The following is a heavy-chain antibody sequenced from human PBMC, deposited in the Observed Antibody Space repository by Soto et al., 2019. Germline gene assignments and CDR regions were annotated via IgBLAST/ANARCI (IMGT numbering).Heavy chain of an antibody. V-gene: IGHV3-11*05. CDR2: ISGSSGVT. J-gene: IGHJ4*02. CDR1: GFIFSDYY. CDR3: ARQQRGNFVY. D-gene: IGHD6-25*01. Sequence: QVQLVESGGGLVKPGGSLRLSCTASGFIFSDYYMSWIRQPPGKGLEWVSYISGSSGVTNYADSVKGRLTISRDNAKNSMYLQMNSLRDEDTAVYYCARQQRGNFVYWGQGTLVTVSS.